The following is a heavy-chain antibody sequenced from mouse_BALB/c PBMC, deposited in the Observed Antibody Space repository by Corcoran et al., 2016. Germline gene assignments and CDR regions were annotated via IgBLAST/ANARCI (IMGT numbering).Heavy chain of an antibody. Sequence: QIQLVQSGPELKKPGETVKISCKASGYTFTNYGMNWVEQAPGKGLKWMGWINTYTGEPTYADDFKGRFAFSLETSASTAYLQINNLKNEDTATYFCARSDGSSWLAYWGQGTLVTVSA. J-gene: IGHJ3*01. CDR3: ARSDGSSWLAY. CDR1: GYTFTNYG. CDR2: INTYTGEP. V-gene: IGHV9-3-1*01. D-gene: IGHD1-1*01.